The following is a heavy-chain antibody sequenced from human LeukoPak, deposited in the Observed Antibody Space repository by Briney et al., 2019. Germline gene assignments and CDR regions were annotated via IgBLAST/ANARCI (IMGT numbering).Heavy chain of an antibody. J-gene: IGHJ4*02. CDR2: ICPDGTVT. CDR1: GFTFSTCC. CDR3: VRDFRSADY. Sequence: GGSLRLSCAASGFTFSTCCMHWVRQAPEKGPMWVSRICPDGTVTNYADSVKARFIISRDNARNTVYLQMNSLRVEDTAVYYCVRDFRSADYWGQGTLVTVSS. V-gene: IGHV3-74*01.